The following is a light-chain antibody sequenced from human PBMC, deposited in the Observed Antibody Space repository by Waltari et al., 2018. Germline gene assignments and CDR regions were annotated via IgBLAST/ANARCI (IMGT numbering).Light chain of an antibody. J-gene: IGKJ1*01. CDR3: QQYYSTPPT. CDR1: QSVLSSSNNKNY. V-gene: IGKV4-1*01. Sequence: DIVMTQSPDSLAVSLVERATINCKSSQSVLSSSNNKNYLAWYQQKPGQPPKLLIYWASTRESGVPDRFSGSGSGTDFTLTISSLQAEDVAVYYCQQYYSTPPTFGQGTKVEIK. CDR2: WAS.